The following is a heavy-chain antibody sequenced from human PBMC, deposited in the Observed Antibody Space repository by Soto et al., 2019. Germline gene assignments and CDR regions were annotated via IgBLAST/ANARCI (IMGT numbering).Heavy chain of an antibody. V-gene: IGHV3-33*01. CDR3: ARSADVVGLRGLRGWFDP. CDR1: GFTFSSYG. D-gene: IGHD1-26*01. J-gene: IGHJ5*02. Sequence: GGSLRLSCAASGFTFSSYGMHWVRQAPGKGLEWVAVIWYDGSNKYYADSVKGGFTISRDNSKNTLYLQMNSMRAEDTAVYYCARSADVVGLRGLRGWFDPWGQGTLVTVSS. CDR2: IWYDGSNK.